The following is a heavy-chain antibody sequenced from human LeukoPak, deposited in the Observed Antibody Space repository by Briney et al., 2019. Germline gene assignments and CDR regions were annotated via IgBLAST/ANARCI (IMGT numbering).Heavy chain of an antibody. CDR2: IRSKANSCAT. CDR1: GFTFSGSA. CDR3: TTGIVGAIYGRDY. V-gene: IGHV3-73*01. J-gene: IGHJ4*02. D-gene: IGHD1-26*01. Sequence: GGSLKLSCAASGFTFSGSAMHWVRQASGKGLEWVGRIRSKANSCATAYAASVKGRFTISRDDSKNTAYLQMNSLKTEDTAVYYCTTGIVGAIYGRDYWGQGTLVTVSS.